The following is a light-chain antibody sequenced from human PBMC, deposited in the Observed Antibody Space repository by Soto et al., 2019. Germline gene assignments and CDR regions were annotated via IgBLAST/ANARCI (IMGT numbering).Light chain of an antibody. J-gene: IGKJ4*01. CDR1: QGISSY. CDR2: AAS. V-gene: IGKV1-9*01. Sequence: DIQLTQSPSLLSASVGDRVTITCRASQGISSYLAWYQQKPGKAPNLLIYAASTLQSGVPSRFSGSGSETEFTLTISSLQPEDFATYYCQQLHSYPRTFGGGTKVDIK. CDR3: QQLHSYPRT.